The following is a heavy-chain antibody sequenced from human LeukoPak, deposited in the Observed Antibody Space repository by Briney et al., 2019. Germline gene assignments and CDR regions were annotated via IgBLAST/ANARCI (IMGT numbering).Heavy chain of an antibody. D-gene: IGHD3-10*01. Sequence: PSETLSLTCAVSGYSISSGYYWGWIRQPPGKGLEGIGSSYHSGSTYYNPSLKSRVTISVDTSKNQFSLKLSSVTAADTAVYYCARDRDGSGSYYQPLFDYWGQGTLVTVSS. CDR3: ARDRDGSGSYYQPLFDY. V-gene: IGHV4-38-2*02. CDR1: GYSISSGYY. J-gene: IGHJ4*02. CDR2: SYHSGST.